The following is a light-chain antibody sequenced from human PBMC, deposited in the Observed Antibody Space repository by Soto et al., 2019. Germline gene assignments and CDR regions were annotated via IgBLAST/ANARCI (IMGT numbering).Light chain of an antibody. Sequence: EIVLTQSPGTLSLSPGERATLSCRASQSVDNDLAWYQQKPGQAPSVLIYEASSRATGIPDRFSGSGSGTDFTLTISRLEPEDFAVYYCQQYGSSPTFGQGTKVDI. CDR2: EAS. V-gene: IGKV3-20*01. J-gene: IGKJ1*01. CDR1: QSVDND. CDR3: QQYGSSPT.